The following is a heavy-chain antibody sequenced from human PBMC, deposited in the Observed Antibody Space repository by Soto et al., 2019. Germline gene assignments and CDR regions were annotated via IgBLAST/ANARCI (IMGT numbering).Heavy chain of an antibody. CDR1: GGSISSGGYY. J-gene: IGHJ4*02. V-gene: IGHV4-31*01. CDR3: ARAPGDYFDY. CDR2: IFYSGST. Sequence: QVQLQESGPGLVKPSQTLSLTCTVSGGSISSGGYYWSWIRQHPGKGLEWIGYIFYSGSTYYNPSIKXXVXRXXDTSKTQFSLKLSSVTAADTAVYYCARAPGDYFDYWGQGTLVTVSS.